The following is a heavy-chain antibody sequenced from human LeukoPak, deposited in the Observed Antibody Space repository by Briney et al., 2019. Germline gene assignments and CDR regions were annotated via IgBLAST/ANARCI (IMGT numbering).Heavy chain of an antibody. D-gene: IGHD3-22*01. J-gene: IGHJ4*02. CDR1: GFTFSSHW. V-gene: IGHV3-7*01. Sequence: GSLKLSCAASGFTFSSHWMSRVRPAPGKGLEWVANIKQDGSEKYYVDSVKGRFTISRDNAKNSLYLQMNSLRAEDTAVYYCARDTPYYYDSSGYDYWGQGTLVTVSS. CDR3: ARDTPYYYDSSGYDY. CDR2: IKQDGSEK.